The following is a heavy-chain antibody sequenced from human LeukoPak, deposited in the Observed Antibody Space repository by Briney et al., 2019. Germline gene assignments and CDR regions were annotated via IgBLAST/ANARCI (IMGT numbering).Heavy chain of an antibody. D-gene: IGHD5-24*01. CDR1: GGSISSYY. V-gene: IGHV4-59*01. CDR2: IYYSGST. J-gene: IGHJ4*02. CDR3: ARGAGWLPLV. Sequence: SETLSLTRTVSGGSISSYYWSWIRQPPGKGLEWIGYIYYSGSTNYNPSLKSRVTISVDTSNNQFSLKLSSVTAADTAVYYCARGAGWLPLVWGQGTLVTVSS.